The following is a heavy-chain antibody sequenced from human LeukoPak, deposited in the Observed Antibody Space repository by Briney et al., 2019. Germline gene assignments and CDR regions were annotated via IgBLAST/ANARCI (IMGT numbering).Heavy chain of an antibody. CDR2: IYHSGST. D-gene: IGHD6-19*01. Sequence: SETLSLTCAVSGGSISSGGYSWSWIRQPPGKGLEWIGYIYHSGSTYYNPSLKSRATISVDRSKNQFSLKLSSVTAADTAVYYCARGGIAVAGLPHNWFDPWGQGTLVTVSS. V-gene: IGHV4-30-2*01. CDR1: GGSISSGGYS. J-gene: IGHJ5*02. CDR3: ARGGIAVAGLPHNWFDP.